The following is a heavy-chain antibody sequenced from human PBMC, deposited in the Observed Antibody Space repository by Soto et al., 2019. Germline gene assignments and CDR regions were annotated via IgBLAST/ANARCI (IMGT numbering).Heavy chain of an antibody. CDR3: ARSDTGYGDFDY. CDR2: SYHSGTT. J-gene: IGHJ4*02. CDR1: GDSISSSDYY. V-gene: IGHV4-39*01. Sequence: PSETLSLTCTVSGDSISSSDYYWGWIRQPPGKGLEWIGSSYHSGTTYYKPSLKSRVTISVDTSKNQFSLKLNSVTAADTAVYYCARSDTGYGDFDYWGQGTLVTVS. D-gene: IGHD5-12*01.